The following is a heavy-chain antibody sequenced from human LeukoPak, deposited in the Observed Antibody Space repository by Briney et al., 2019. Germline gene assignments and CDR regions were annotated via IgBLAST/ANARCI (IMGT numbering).Heavy chain of an antibody. Sequence: SETLSLTCTVSGGSISSSSYYWGWNRQPPGKGLEWIGSIYYSGSTYYNPSLKSRVTILVDTSKNQFSLKLSSVTAADTAVYYCATHPVLLWFGDRRMANDYWGQGTLVTVSS. D-gene: IGHD3-10*01. V-gene: IGHV4-39*07. J-gene: IGHJ4*02. CDR2: IYYSGST. CDR3: ATHPVLLWFGDRRMANDY. CDR1: GGSISSSSYY.